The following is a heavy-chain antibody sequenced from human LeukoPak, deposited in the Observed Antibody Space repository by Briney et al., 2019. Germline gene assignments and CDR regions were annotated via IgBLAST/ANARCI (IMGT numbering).Heavy chain of an antibody. Sequence: GGSLRLSCAASAFTFSNYWVHWGRQAPGKGLVWVSRINRDGTITKYADSVKGRFTVSRENGKNTLNLQMNSLRAEDTAVYYCARDKKSGESSEIDYWGQGTLVTVSS. CDR3: ARDKKSGESSEIDY. V-gene: IGHV3-74*03. CDR2: INRDGTIT. J-gene: IGHJ4*02. D-gene: IGHD3-10*01. CDR1: AFTFSNYW.